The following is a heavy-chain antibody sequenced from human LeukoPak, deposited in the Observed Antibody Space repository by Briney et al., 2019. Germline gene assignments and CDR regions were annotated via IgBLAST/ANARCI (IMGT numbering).Heavy chain of an antibody. D-gene: IGHD6-25*01. J-gene: IGHJ5*02. CDR2: IFSGGGT. CDR1: XXTXSNNY. CDR3: ARDPGAAAGNLWS. Sequence: GGSLRLSCVXXXXTXSNNYMTWVRQAPGKGLEWVSLIFSGGGTYYADSVKGRFTISRDSSKNTLYLQMNSLRAEDTALYYCARDPGAAAGNLWSWGQGTLVTVSS. V-gene: IGHV3-66*01.